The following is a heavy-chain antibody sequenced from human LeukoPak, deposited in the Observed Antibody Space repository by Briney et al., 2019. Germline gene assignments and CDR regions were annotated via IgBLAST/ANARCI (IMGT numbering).Heavy chain of an antibody. CDR1: GGSFSGYY. CDR2: INHSGST. J-gene: IGHJ4*02. V-gene: IGHV4-34*01. CDR3: ARPSKRQVVAATRGYFDY. Sequence: SETLSLTCAVHGGSFSGYYWSWIRQPPGKGLEWIGEINHSGSTNYNPSLKSRVTISVDTSKNQFSLKLSSVTAADTAVYYCARPSKRQVVAATRGYFDYWGQGTLVTVSS. D-gene: IGHD2-15*01.